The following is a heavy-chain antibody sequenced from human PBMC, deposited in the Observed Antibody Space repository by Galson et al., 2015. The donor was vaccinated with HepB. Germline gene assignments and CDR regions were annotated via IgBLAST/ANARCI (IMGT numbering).Heavy chain of an antibody. CDR2: ISGSGGST. V-gene: IGHV3-23*01. D-gene: IGHD6-13*01. CDR3: AKALGGQQLEDY. J-gene: IGHJ4*02. CDR1: GFTFSSYA. Sequence: SLRLSCAASGFTFSSYAMSWVRQAPGKRLEWVSAISGSGGSTYYADSVKGRFTISRDNSKNTLYLQMNSLRAEDTAVYYCAKALGGQQLEDYWGQGTLVTVSS.